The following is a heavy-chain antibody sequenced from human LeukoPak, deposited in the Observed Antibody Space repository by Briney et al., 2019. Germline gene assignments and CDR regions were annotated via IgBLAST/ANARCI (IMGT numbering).Heavy chain of an antibody. D-gene: IGHD3-10*01. Sequence: GASVKVSCKASGGTFSSYAISWVRQAPGQGLEWMGGIIPIFGTANYAQKFQGRVTITADESTSTAYMELSSQRSEDTAVYYCARDEPYYYGSGSYPYWGQGTLVTVSS. CDR2: IIPIFGTA. CDR1: GGTFSSYA. J-gene: IGHJ4*02. CDR3: ARDEPYYYGSGSYPY. V-gene: IGHV1-69*13.